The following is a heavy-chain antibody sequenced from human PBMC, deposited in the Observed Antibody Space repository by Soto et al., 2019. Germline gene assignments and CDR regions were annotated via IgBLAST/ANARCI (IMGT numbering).Heavy chain of an antibody. CDR1: GDSVSSSSHY. D-gene: IGHD6-13*01. CDR3: ARRAAAPGTLDY. V-gene: IGHV4-39*01. J-gene: IGHJ4*02. CDR2: IYYSGST. Sequence: SETLSLTCTVSGDSVSSSSHYWGWIRQSPGKGLEWIGSIYYSGSTYYNPSLKSRVTISVDTSKNQFSLKLSSVTAADTAVYYCARRAAAPGTLDYWGQGTLVTVSS.